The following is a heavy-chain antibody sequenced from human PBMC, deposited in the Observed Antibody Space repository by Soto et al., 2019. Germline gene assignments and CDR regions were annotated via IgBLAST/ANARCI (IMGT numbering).Heavy chain of an antibody. Sequence: ASATVSCKAYGYTFTSYGISWLRQAPGQRIERMVCISAYNGNTNSAQKPQGRVSMTTDTSTSTAYLELRSLSSDDTAVYYCARDRSGRVATIIDYWRQGTLVTVSS. D-gene: IGHD5-12*01. V-gene: IGHV1-18*04. CDR3: ARDRSGRVATIIDY. CDR2: ISAYNGNT. CDR1: GYTFTSYG. J-gene: IGHJ4*02.